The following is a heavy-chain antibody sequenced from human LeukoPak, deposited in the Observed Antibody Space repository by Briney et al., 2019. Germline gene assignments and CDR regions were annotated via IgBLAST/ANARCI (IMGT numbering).Heavy chain of an antibody. CDR1: GFTFNNAW. V-gene: IGHV3-23*01. CDR2: IDGSGDNR. J-gene: IGHJ4*02. D-gene: IGHD2-2*01. Sequence: GGSLRLACAASGFTFNNAWMSWVRQAPGKGLEWVSSIDGSGDNRYYADSVKGRFTISRDNSGNTLYLQLRGLGAEDTATYYCAKVQMSTGWTFDFWGQGSLVTVSS. CDR3: AKVQMSTGWTFDF.